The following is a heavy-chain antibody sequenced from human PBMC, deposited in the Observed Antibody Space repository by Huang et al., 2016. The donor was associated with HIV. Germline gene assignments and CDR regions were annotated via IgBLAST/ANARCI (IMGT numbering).Heavy chain of an antibody. CDR3: ARLSAYGSGRTDAFDI. J-gene: IGHJ3*02. CDR2: IYYSGVT. Sequence: QLQLQESGPGLVKPSETLSLTCTVSGGPISSSIYYWAWIRQPPGKGLEWIGSIYYSGVTYDNPYLKSRVTISVDTSKTQFSMKLSSVTAADTAVYYCARLSAYGSGRTDAFDIWGQGTMVTVSS. V-gene: IGHV4-39*01. D-gene: IGHD3-10*01. CDR1: GGPISSSIYY.